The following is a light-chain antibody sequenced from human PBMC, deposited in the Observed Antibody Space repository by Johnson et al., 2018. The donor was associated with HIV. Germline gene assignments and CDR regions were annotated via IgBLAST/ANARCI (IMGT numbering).Light chain of an antibody. CDR3: GTWDSSLSAYV. V-gene: IGLV1-51*02. J-gene: IGLJ1*01. Sequence: QPVLTQPPSVSAAPGQKVTISCSGSSSDMGNYAVSWYQQLPGTAPKLLIYENNKRPSGIPDRFSGSKSGTSATLGITGLQTGDAADYYCGTWDSSLSAYVFGTGTKVTVL. CDR2: ENN. CDR1: SSDMGNYA.